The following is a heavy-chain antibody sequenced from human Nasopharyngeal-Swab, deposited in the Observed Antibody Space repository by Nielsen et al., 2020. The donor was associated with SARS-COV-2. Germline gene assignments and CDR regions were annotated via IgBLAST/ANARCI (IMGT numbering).Heavy chain of an antibody. J-gene: IGHJ6*02. Sequence: GESLKISCAASGFTFSSYDMHWVRQATGKGLEWVSAIGTAGDTYYQGAVKGRFTISRENAKNTLYLQMNSLIAGDTAVYYCARALAPYSGDDYDYYYGMDVWGQGTTVTVSS. CDR1: GFTFSSYD. CDR2: IGTAGDT. V-gene: IGHV3-13*04. CDR3: ARALAPYSGDDYDYYYGMDV. D-gene: IGHD5-12*01.